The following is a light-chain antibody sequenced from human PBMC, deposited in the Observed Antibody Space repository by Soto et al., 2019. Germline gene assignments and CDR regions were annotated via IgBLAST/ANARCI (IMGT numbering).Light chain of an antibody. Sequence: EIVLTQAPGALPLSPGERATLSCGASQRVSSSYLAWYQLKSGQAPRLLIYGASTRATGIPDRFSGSASGTDFPPTISRLEPEDFAVYCCQEYGSSPRTFGKGTKVEIK. J-gene: IGKJ1*01. CDR2: GAS. V-gene: IGKV3-20*01. CDR1: QRVSSSY. CDR3: QEYGSSPRT.